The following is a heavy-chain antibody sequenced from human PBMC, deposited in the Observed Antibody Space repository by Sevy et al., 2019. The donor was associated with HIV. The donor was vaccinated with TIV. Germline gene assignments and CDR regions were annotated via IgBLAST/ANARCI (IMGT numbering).Heavy chain of an antibody. Sequence: SQTLSLTCAISGDSVSSNSGAWNWIRHSPSRGLEWLGRTYYRSKWSNDYAVSVKSRITINPDTSKNQFSLQLNSVTPEDTAVYYCARGVSLYYDSSGYLFDYWGQGTLVTVSS. CDR3: ARGVSLYYDSSGYLFDY. J-gene: IGHJ4*01. V-gene: IGHV6-1*01. CDR1: GDSVSSNSGA. D-gene: IGHD3-22*01. CDR2: TYYRSKWSN.